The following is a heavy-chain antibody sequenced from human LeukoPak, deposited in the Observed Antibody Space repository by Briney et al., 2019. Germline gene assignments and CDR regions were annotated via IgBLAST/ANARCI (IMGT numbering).Heavy chain of an antibody. V-gene: IGHV4-59*08. CDR3: ARVGYDFWSGYYYGFFDY. J-gene: IGHJ4*02. CDR2: IYYSGST. D-gene: IGHD3-3*01. Sequence: PSETLSLTCTVSGGSISSYYWSWIRQPPGKGLEWIGYIYYSGSTYYNPSLKSRVTISVDTSKNQFSLKLSSVTAADTAVYYCARVGYDFWSGYYYGFFDYWGQGTLVTVSS. CDR1: GGSISSYY.